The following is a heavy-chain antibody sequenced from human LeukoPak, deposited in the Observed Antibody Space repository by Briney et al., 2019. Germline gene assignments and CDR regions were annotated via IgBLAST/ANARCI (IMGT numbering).Heavy chain of an antibody. D-gene: IGHD4-23*01. CDR2: ISAYSDNT. CDR3: ARDKAVTTEVTQHFQH. V-gene: IGHV1-18*01. J-gene: IGHJ1*01. Sequence: ASVKVSCKASGYTFTNYGITWVRQAPGQGLEWMGWISAYSDNTHYAQKFQGRVTMTTDTSTTTAYMHLRSLRSDDTAVYYCARDKAVTTEVTQHFQHWGQGTLVTVSS. CDR1: GYTFTNYG.